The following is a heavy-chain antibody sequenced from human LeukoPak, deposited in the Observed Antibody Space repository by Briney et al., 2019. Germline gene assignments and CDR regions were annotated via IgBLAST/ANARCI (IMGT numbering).Heavy chain of an antibody. Sequence: GGSLRLSCAASGFTFSRHAMSWVRQAPEKGLECVSTISSSGGSTYYADSVKGRFTISRDNSKNTLNLQMNSLKAEDTAVYYCAKGESIYDVYFWGQGTMVTVSS. J-gene: IGHJ3*01. CDR1: GFTFSRHA. CDR2: ISSSGGST. CDR3: AKGESIYDVYF. D-gene: IGHD3-16*01. V-gene: IGHV3-23*01.